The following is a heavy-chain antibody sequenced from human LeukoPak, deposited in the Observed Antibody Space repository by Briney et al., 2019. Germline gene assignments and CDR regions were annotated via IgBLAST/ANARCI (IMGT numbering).Heavy chain of an antibody. D-gene: IGHD5-24*01. CDR2: IKQDGGKK. J-gene: IGHJ4*02. V-gene: IGHV3-7*04. Sequence: GGSQRLSCVASGFTFSNHAMTWVRQAPGKGLEWVANIKQDGGKKSYVDSVKGRFTISRDNAKNSLYLQMNSLRAEDTAIYYCTRVGYIDEGIDYWGQGTLVTVSS. CDR3: TRVGYIDEGIDY. CDR1: GFTFSNHA.